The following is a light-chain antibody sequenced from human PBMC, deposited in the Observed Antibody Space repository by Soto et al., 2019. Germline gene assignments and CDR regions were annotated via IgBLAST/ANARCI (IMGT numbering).Light chain of an antibody. J-gene: IGKJ1*01. Sequence: DIQMTQSPSTLSGSVGDRVTITCRASQTISSWLAWYQQKPGKAPKLLIYKASTLKSGVPSRFSGSGSGTEFTHTISSLQPHDFETYHCHYYNTYSEACGQGTKVDTK. CDR2: KAS. V-gene: IGKV1-5*03. CDR3: HYYNTYSEA. CDR1: QTISSW.